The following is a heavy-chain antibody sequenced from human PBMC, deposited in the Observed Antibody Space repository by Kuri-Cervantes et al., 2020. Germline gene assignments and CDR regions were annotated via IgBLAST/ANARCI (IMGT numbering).Heavy chain of an antibody. Sequence: GSLKISCAASGFTFSSYGMHWVRQAPGKGLEWVAVIWYDGSNKYYADSVKGRFTISRDNSKNTLYLQMNSLRAEDTAVYYCARAGYSYAFAGLDPWGQGTLVTVSS. CDR1: GFTFSSYG. V-gene: IGHV3-30*19. J-gene: IGHJ5*02. CDR3: ARAGYSYAFAGLDP. CDR2: IWYDGSNK. D-gene: IGHD5-18*01.